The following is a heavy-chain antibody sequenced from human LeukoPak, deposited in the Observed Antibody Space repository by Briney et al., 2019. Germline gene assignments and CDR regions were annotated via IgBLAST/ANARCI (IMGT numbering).Heavy chain of an antibody. CDR3: AREAGPRYYDIWTGYYGRAPFDL. D-gene: IGHD3-9*01. V-gene: IGHV4-59*01. Sequence: SETLSLTCTVSGGSISSYYWSWIRQPPGKGLEWIGYIYYSGSTNYNPSLKSRVTISVDTSKNQFSLKLSSVTAADTAVYYCAREAGPRYYDIWTGYYGRAPFDLWGRGTLVTVSS. CDR1: GGSISSYY. J-gene: IGHJ2*01. CDR2: IYYSGST.